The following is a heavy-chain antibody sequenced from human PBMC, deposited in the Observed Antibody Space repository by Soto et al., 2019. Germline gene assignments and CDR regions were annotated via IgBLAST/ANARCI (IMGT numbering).Heavy chain of an antibody. CDR3: ARVKGDSSTWWGY. CDR1: GYNFRSYG. Sequence: QIQLVQSGTEVKKPGASVKVSCRVSGYNFRSYGISWVRQAPGQGLEWMGWISGYNGHTNYAQGLQGRVIMTTDTSTSTVYMELRSLRSDDTAVYYCARVKGDSSTWWGYWGQGTLVTVSS. V-gene: IGHV1-18*01. CDR2: ISGYNGHT. J-gene: IGHJ4*02. D-gene: IGHD2-2*01.